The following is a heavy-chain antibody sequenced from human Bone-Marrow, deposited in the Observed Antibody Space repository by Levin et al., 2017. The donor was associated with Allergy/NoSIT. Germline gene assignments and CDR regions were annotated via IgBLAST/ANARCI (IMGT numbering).Heavy chain of an antibody. CDR3: AKADTEENTSRWRNMDV. D-gene: IGHD6-19*01. J-gene: IGHJ6*02. Sequence: GGSLRLSCGASGFTFSNYGMHWVRQAPGKGLEWVAIISYDGGTKYYADSVKGRFTISRDNSKNTLYLQMNSLRIDDTAVYYCAKADTEENTSRWRNMDVWGQGTTVTVSS. V-gene: IGHV3-30*18. CDR2: ISYDGGTK. CDR1: GFTFSNYG.